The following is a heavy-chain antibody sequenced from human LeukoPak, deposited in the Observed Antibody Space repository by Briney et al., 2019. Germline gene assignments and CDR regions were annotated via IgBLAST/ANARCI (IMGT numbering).Heavy chain of an antibody. D-gene: IGHD3-3*01. Sequence: ASVKVSCKASGYTFTGYYMHWVRQAPGQGLEWMGWINPNSGGANYAQKFQGRVTMTRDMSTSTVYMELSSLRSEDTAVYYCARVPYINTMDYFDYWGQGTLVTVSS. CDR1: GYTFTGYY. CDR3: ARVPYINTMDYFDY. J-gene: IGHJ4*02. CDR2: INPNSGGA. V-gene: IGHV1-2*02.